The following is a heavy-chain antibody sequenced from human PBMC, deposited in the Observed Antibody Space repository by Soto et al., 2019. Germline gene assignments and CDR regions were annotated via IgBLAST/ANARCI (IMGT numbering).Heavy chain of an antibody. Sequence: QVQLVQSGAEVKKPGASVKVSCKASGYTFTSYAMHWVRQAPGQRLEWMGWINAGNGNTKYSQKFQGRVTITRDTSASTAYMELSSLRSEDTAVYYCASGASARGGWLERPFYWGQGTLVTVSS. J-gene: IGHJ4*02. D-gene: IGHD1-1*01. CDR2: INAGNGNT. CDR1: GYTFTSYA. V-gene: IGHV1-3*01. CDR3: ASGASARGGWLERPFY.